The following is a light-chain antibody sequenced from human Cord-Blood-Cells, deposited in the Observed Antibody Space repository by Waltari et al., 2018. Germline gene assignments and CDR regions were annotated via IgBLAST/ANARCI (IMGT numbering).Light chain of an antibody. CDR1: SSSVGRYNL. CDR3: CSYAGSWV. V-gene: IGLV2-23*01. Sequence: QSALTQPASVSGSPGQSITISCTGTSSSVGRYNLVSWYQQPPGKAPKLMLYEGSKRPSGVSNRFSGSKSGNTASLTISGLQAEDEADYYCCSYAGSWVFGGGTKLTVL. J-gene: IGLJ3*02. CDR2: EGS.